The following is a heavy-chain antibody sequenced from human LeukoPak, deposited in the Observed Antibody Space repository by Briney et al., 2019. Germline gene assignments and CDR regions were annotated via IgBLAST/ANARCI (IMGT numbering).Heavy chain of an antibody. CDR3: ARVSLDYGDYGGMDV. V-gene: IGHV3-53*01. D-gene: IGHD4-17*01. Sequence: GGSLRLSCAASGFTVSSNYMSWVRQAPGKGLEWVSVIYSGGSTYYADSVKGRFTISRDNSKNTLYLQMNSLRAEDTAVYYCARVSLDYGDYGGMDVWGQGTTVTVSS. CDR1: GFTVSSNY. CDR2: IYSGGST. J-gene: IGHJ6*02.